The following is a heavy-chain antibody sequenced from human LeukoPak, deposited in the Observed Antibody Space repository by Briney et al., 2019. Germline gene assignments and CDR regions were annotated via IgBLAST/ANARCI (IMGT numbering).Heavy chain of an antibody. CDR3: ARGGYSYGRKTWRHDY. Sequence: PGGSLRLSCAASGFTFSSYGMHWVRRAPGKGLEWVAFIRYDGSNKYYADSVKGRFTISRDNSKNTLYLQMNSLRAEDTAVYYCARGGYSYGRKTWRHDYWGQGTLVTVSS. J-gene: IGHJ4*02. CDR1: GFTFSSYG. V-gene: IGHV3-30*02. CDR2: IRYDGSNK. D-gene: IGHD5-18*01.